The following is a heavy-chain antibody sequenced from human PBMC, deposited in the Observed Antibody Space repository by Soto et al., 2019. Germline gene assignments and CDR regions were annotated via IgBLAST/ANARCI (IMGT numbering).Heavy chain of an antibody. CDR1: GYTFTSYY. CDR3: ARIGLCRSTSCYASEGPNAFDI. Sequence: VASVKVSCKASGYTFTSYYMHWVRQAPGQGLEWMGIINPSGGSTSYAQKFRGRVTMTRDTSTSTVYMELSSLRSEDTAVYYCARIGLCRSTSCYASEGPNAFDIWGQGTMVTVSS. D-gene: IGHD2-2*01. CDR2: INPSGGST. V-gene: IGHV1-46*01. J-gene: IGHJ3*02.